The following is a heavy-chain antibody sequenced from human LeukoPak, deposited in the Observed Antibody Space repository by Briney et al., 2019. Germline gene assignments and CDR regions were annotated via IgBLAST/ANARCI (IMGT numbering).Heavy chain of an antibody. CDR2: IYYSGSA. CDR3: ARDSYYDLLTGYYPYYYYGMDV. CDR1: GGSTSGGNYF. Sequence: PSETLSLTCIVSGGSTSGGNYFWTWVRQPPGKGLEWIGYIYYSGSAYYNPSLAGRVAISLDTSKNQFSLKLHSVTAADTAVYYCARDSYYDLLTGYYPYYYYGMDVWGQGTTVTVSS. J-gene: IGHJ6*02. D-gene: IGHD3-9*01. V-gene: IGHV4-30-4*01.